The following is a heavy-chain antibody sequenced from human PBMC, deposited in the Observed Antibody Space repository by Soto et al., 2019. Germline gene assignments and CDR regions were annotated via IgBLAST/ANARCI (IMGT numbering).Heavy chain of an antibody. CDR3: ARGRVSYNDIVVVPARPDGMDV. CDR2: IIPIFGTA. D-gene: IGHD2-2*01. V-gene: IGHV1-69*01. J-gene: IGHJ6*02. CDR1: GGTFSSYA. Sequence: QVQLVQSGAEVKKPGSSVKVSCKASGGTFSSYAISWVRQAPGQGLEWMGGIIPIFGTANYAQKFQVRVTITADESTSTAYIELSSLRSEDTAVYYCARGRVSYNDIVVVPARPDGMDVWVQGTTVTVSS.